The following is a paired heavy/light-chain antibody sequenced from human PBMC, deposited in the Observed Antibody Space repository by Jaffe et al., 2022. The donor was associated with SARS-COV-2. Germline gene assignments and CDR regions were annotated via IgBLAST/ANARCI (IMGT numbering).Heavy chain of an antibody. CDR1: GFSFTSYA. V-gene: IGHV3-30-3*02. Sequence: VQLVESGGGVVQPGRSLKLSCETSGFSFTSYAMHWVRQAPGKGLEWVAVISLNGDSEYYADSVKGRFTVSRDTVRSTLYLQMTSLTIADTAVYFCAKPGFGGYFFEDWGQGSLVTVSS. CDR3: AKPGFGGYFFED. D-gene: IGHD3-10*01. J-gene: IGHJ4*02. CDR2: ISLNGDSE.
Light chain of an antibody. CDR3: QVWDSPTDHYV. CDR2: DDS. Sequence: YVLTQSPSVSVAPGQTARITCGGNNIGKKGVHWYQQKPGQAPQLVAFDDSDRPSWIPLRFSGSNSGNTATLTITGVEAEDEAVYYCQVWDSPTDHYVFGPGTEVSVL. CDR1: NIGKKG. J-gene: IGLJ1*01. V-gene: IGLV3-21*02.